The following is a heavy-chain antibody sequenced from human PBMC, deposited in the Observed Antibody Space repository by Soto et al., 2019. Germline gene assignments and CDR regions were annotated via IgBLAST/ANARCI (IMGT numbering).Heavy chain of an antibody. CDR1: GGSISSSSYY. V-gene: IGHV4-39*01. CDR3: ARRGFDSSGYYYSFDY. D-gene: IGHD3-22*01. CDR2: IYYSGST. Sequence: KPSETLSLTCTVSGGSISSSSYYWGWIRQPPGKGLEWIGSIYYSGSTYYNPSLKSRVTISVDTSKNQFSLKLSSVTAADTAVYYCARRGFDSSGYYYSFDYWGQGTLVTVSS. J-gene: IGHJ4*02.